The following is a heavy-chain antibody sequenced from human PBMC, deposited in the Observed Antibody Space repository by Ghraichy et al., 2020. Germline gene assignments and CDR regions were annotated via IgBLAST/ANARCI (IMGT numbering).Heavy chain of an antibody. CDR1: GFTFSSYW. V-gene: IGHV3-7*03. D-gene: IGHD1-7*01. Sequence: GGSLRLSCAASGFTFSSYWMSWVRQAPGKGLEWVANMKQDGSEKYYVDSVRGRFTISRDNAKNSLYLQMNSLRAEDTAVYYCARERGITGTKTFYSGMGVWGQGTTVTVSS. J-gene: IGHJ6*02. CDR2: MKQDGSEK. CDR3: ARERGITGTKTFYSGMGV.